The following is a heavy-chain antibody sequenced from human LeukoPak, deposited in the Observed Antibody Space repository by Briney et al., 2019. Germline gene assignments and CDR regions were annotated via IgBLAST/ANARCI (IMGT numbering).Heavy chain of an antibody. D-gene: IGHD2-15*01. V-gene: IGHV1-18*01. J-gene: IGHJ4*02. Sequence: ASVKVSCKASGYTFTSYGISWVRQAPGQGLEWMGWISAYNGNTNYAQKLQGRVTMTTDTSTSTAYMELRSLRSDDTAVYYCASGYCSGGSCYGPFDYWGQGTLVTVS. CDR2: ISAYNGNT. CDR3: ASGYCSGGSCYGPFDY. CDR1: GYTFTSYG.